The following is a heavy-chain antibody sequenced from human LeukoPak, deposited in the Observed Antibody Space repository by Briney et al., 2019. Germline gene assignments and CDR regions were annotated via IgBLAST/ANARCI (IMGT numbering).Heavy chain of an antibody. J-gene: IGHJ3*02. CDR1: GGSFSGYY. CDR3: ARGGHSSSWYRDAFDT. Sequence: SETLSPTCAVYGGSFSGYYWSWIRQPPGKGLEWIGEINHSGSTNYNPSLKSRVTISVDTSKNQFSLKLSSVTAADTAVYYCARGGHSSSWYRDAFDTWGQGTMVTVSS. CDR2: INHSGST. D-gene: IGHD6-13*01. V-gene: IGHV4-34*01.